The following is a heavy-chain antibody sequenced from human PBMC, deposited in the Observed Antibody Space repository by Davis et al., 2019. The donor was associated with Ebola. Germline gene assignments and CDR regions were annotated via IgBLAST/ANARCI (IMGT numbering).Heavy chain of an antibody. CDR3: AQSTI. CDR2: ISSNGDST. CDR1: GFHFSSYA. D-gene: IGHD1-1*01. Sequence: GESLQIPFAAPGFHFSSYAMHWVRQAPGQGLEYVSAISSNGDSTYYANSVKGRFTISQDNSKNTLYLQMGRLRAEDMAVYYYAQSTIGGQGTLVTVSS. V-gene: IGHV3-64*01. J-gene: IGHJ4*02.